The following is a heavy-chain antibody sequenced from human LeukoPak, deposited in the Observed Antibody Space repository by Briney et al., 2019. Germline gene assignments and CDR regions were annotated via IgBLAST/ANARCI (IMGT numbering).Heavy chain of an antibody. CDR3: ARETAVAGTFSYYMDV. D-gene: IGHD6-19*01. J-gene: IGHJ6*03. Sequence: SETLSLTCTVSGGSISSSSYYWGWIRQPPGKGLEWIGSIYYSGSTYYNPSLKSRVTISVDTPKNQFSLKLSSVTAADTAVYYCARETAVAGTFSYYMDVWGKGTTVTVSS. CDR2: IYYSGST. V-gene: IGHV4-39*07. CDR1: GGSISSSSYY.